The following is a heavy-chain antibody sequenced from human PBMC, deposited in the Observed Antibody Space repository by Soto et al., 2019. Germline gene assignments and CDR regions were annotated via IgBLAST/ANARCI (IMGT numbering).Heavy chain of an antibody. CDR2: IKSKTDGGTT. CDR3: TTYYDFWSGYAHRPYYMDV. V-gene: IGHV3-15*01. Sequence: GGSLRLSCAASGFTFSNAWMSWVRQAPGKGLEWVGRIKSKTDGGTTDYAAPVKGRITISRDDSKNTLYLQMNSLKTEDTAVYYCTTYYDFWSGYAHRPYYMDVWGKGTTVTVSS. CDR1: GFTFSNAW. J-gene: IGHJ6*03. D-gene: IGHD3-3*01.